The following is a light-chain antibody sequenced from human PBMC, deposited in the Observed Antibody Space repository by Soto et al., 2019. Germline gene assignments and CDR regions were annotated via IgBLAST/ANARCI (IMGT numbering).Light chain of an antibody. CDR3: QQYNNWPPGT. CDR1: QSVSSN. V-gene: IGKV3-15*01. Sequence: EIVMTQSPATLSVSPGERATLSCRASQSVSSNLAWYQQKPCQAPRLLIYGASTSATGIPARFSGSGSGTEFTLTISSLQSEDFAVYYCQQYNNWPPGTFGQGTKVEIK. CDR2: GAS. J-gene: IGKJ1*01.